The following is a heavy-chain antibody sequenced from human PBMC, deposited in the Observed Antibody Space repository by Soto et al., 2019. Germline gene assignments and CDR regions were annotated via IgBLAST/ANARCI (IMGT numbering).Heavy chain of an antibody. J-gene: IGHJ4*02. CDR2: ISPSSSFL. CDR3: ARVGTDYGSGSPYYSDY. D-gene: IGHD3-10*01. V-gene: IGHV3-21*06. Sequence: DVQLVESGGGLVKPGGSLRLSGAAFGFSFRSYYLNWVRQAPGRVLAWVSSISPSSSFLSYADSVKGRVTISRDNANSSVHLQMNSLRAEDKAVYFCARVGTDYGSGSPYYSDYWGQGTLVTVSS. CDR1: GFSFRSYY.